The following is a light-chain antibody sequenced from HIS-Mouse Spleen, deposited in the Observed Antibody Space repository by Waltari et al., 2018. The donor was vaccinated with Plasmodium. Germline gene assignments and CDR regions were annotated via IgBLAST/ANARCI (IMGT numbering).Light chain of an antibody. V-gene: IGLV5-37*01. CDR3: MIWPSNASGV. CDR1: SDINVGRYH. J-gene: IGLJ3*02. CDR2: YYSDSDK. Sequence: QPVLTQPPSSSASPGDSARLTCTLPSDINVGRYHLSWYQQTPGSPPRYLLYYYSDSDKGQGSGVPSRFSGSKDASANTGILLISGLQSEDEADYYCMIWPSNASGVFGGGTKLTVL.